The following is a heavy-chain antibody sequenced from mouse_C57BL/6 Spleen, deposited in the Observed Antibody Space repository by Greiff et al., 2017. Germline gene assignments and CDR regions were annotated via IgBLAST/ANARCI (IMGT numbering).Heavy chain of an antibody. Sequence: QVHVKQPGAELVKPGASVKMSCKASGYTFTSYWITWVKQRPGQGLEWIGDIYPGSGSTNYNEKFKSKATLTVDTSSSTAYMQLSSLTSEDSAVYYCARGGTTAPFDYWGQGTTLTVSS. V-gene: IGHV1-55*01. D-gene: IGHD1-2*01. CDR1: GYTFTSYW. CDR2: IYPGSGST. J-gene: IGHJ2*01. CDR3: ARGGTTAPFDY.